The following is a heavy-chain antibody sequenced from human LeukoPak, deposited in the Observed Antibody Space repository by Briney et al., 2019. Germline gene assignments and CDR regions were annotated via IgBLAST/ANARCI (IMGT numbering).Heavy chain of an antibody. CDR2: GDYSGGT. CDR3: AGERGEEYSSGWYKRNYFDN. CDR1: GYSISSGYY. D-gene: IGHD6-19*01. Sequence: SETLSLTCSVSGYSISSGYYWAWIRQPPGKGLEWIASGDYSGGTYYNPSLESRVAISADMSKNQFSLKLTSVTGADTAVYYCAGERGEEYSSGWYKRNYFDNWGQGIRVTVSS. J-gene: IGHJ4*02. V-gene: IGHV4-38-2*02.